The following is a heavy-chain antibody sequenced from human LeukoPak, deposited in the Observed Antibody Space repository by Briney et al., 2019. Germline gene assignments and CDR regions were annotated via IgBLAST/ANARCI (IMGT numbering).Heavy chain of an antibody. CDR3: VNGPSCGQNWSSFDF. CDR2: IRYDGTKQ. Sequence: PGGSLRLSCATSGFTFSLFGMNWVRQAPGKGLEWVTFIRYDGTKQYYADSVKGRFTITRDNSKHTLCLQMNSLTAADTAVYYCVNGPSCGQNWSSFDFWGRGTLVTVSS. V-gene: IGHV3-30*02. J-gene: IGHJ4*02. CDR1: GFTFSLFG. D-gene: IGHD2-21*01.